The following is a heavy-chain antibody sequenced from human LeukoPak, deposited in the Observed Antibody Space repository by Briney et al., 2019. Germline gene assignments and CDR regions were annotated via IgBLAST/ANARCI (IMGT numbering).Heavy chain of an antibody. Sequence: ASVKVSCKASGYTFTSYAMRWVRQAPGQRLEWMGWINAGNGNTKYSQKFQGRVTITRDTSASTAYMELSSLRSEDTAVYYCARDGWGLLYWFDPWGQGTLVTVSS. D-gene: IGHD1-26*01. CDR1: GYTFTSYA. CDR3: ARDGWGLLYWFDP. J-gene: IGHJ5*02. CDR2: INAGNGNT. V-gene: IGHV1-3*01.